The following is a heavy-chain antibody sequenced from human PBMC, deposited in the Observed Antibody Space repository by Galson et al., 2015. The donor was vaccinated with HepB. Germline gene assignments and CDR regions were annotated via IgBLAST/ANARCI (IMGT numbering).Heavy chain of an antibody. V-gene: IGHV3-30*04. Sequence: SLRLSCAASGFTFSSYPMHWVRQAPGRGLEWVALISYDGTNKYYTDSVKGRFTISSDNSKNTLFLQMNSLRAEDTAVYYCARDDEQWLNYFDYWGQGTLVTVSS. D-gene: IGHD6-19*01. J-gene: IGHJ4*02. CDR2: ISYDGTNK. CDR3: ARDDEQWLNYFDY. CDR1: GFTFSSYP.